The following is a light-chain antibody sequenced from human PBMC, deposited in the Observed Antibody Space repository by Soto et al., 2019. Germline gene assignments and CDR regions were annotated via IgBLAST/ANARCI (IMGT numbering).Light chain of an antibody. Sequence: EIVLTQSPGTLSLSPGEGDTLSCRASQSVSSNSLAWYQQKPGQAPRLLIYGASTRATGIPDRFSGSGSRTDFTLTINRLEPEDFAVYYCQQYGSSPLTFGGGTKVEIK. CDR1: QSVSSNS. CDR3: QQYGSSPLT. J-gene: IGKJ4*01. CDR2: GAS. V-gene: IGKV3-20*01.